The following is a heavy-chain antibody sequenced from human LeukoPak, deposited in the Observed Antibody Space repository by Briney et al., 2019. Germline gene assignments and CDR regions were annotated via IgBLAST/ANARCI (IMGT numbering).Heavy chain of an antibody. Sequence: TGGSLRLSCAASGFSFSSFWMHWVRQAPGKGLEWVSSISSSSSYIYYADSVKGRFTISRDNAKNSLYLQMNSLRAEDTAVYYCARGSGSGWFFWGQGTLVTVSS. V-gene: IGHV3-21*01. D-gene: IGHD6-19*01. CDR3: ARGSGSGWFF. CDR2: ISSSSSYI. CDR1: GFSFSSFW. J-gene: IGHJ4*02.